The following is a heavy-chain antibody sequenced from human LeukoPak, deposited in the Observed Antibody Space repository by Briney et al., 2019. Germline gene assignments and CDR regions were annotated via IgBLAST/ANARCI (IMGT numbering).Heavy chain of an antibody. Sequence: ASVKVSCKASGYTFTSYYMHWVRQAPGQGPEWMGRINPNSGDTNYAQNFQGRVTMTRDTSISTAYMELSRLRSDDTAVYYCATTSGYFYYWGQGTLVTVSS. V-gene: IGHV1-2*06. CDR3: ATTSGYFYY. CDR2: INPNSGDT. CDR1: GYTFTSYY. D-gene: IGHD1-26*01. J-gene: IGHJ4*02.